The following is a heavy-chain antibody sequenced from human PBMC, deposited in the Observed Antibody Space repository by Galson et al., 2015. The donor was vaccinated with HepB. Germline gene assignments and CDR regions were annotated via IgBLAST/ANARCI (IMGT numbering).Heavy chain of an antibody. CDR2: ISGYNGHI. V-gene: IGHV1-18*01. J-gene: IGHJ3*02. CDR3: ARNNSDKHSFDI. D-gene: IGHD1/OR15-1a*01. Sequence: SVKVSCKASGDTFTSHGISWVRQAPGQGLEWMGWISGYNGHINYAQNLQGRVTMTTDTFTSTAYMELRSLRSDDTAVYYCARNNSDKHSFDIWGQGTMVTVSS. CDR1: GDTFTSHG.